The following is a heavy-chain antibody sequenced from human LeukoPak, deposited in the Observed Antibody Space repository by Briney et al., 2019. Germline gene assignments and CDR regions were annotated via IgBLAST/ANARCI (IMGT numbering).Heavy chain of an antibody. CDR3: ARTITIFGALGYFDY. V-gene: IGHV4-59*12. CDR1: GGSISSYY. D-gene: IGHD3-3*01. Sequence: SGTLSLTCTVSGGSISSYYWSWIRQPPGKGLEWIGYIYYSGSTNYNPSLKSRVTISVDTPKNQFSLKLSSVTAADTAVYYCARTITIFGALGYFDYWGQGTLVTVSS. CDR2: IYYSGST. J-gene: IGHJ4*02.